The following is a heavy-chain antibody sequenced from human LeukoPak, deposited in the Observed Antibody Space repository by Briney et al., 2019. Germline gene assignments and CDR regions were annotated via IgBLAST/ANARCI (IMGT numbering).Heavy chain of an antibody. V-gene: IGHV3-48*03. CDR3: AGLGTGPFDY. J-gene: IGHJ4*02. Sequence: GGSLRLSCAASGFIFSTYEMNWVRQAPGKGLEWVSYISSSGSTIYYADSVKGRFTISRDNAKNSLYLQMNSLRAEDTAVYYCAGLGTGPFDYWGQGTLVTVSS. D-gene: IGHD3/OR15-3a*01. CDR2: ISSSGSTI. CDR1: GFIFSTYE.